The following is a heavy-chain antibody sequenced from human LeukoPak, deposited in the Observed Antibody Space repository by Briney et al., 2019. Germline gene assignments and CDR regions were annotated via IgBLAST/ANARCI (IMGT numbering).Heavy chain of an antibody. CDR3: ARGYSGSH. D-gene: IGHD1-26*01. J-gene: IGHJ4*02. V-gene: IGHV4-34*01. CDR2: INHSGST. CDR1: GGSFSGYY. Sequence: SETLSLTCAVYGGSFSGYYWSWIRQPPGKGLEWIEEINHSGSTNYNPSLKSRVTISVDTSKNQFSLKLSSVTAADTAVYYCARGYSGSHWGQGTLVTVSS.